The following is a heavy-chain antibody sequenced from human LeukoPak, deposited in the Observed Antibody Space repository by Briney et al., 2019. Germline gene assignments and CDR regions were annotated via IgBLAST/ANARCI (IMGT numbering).Heavy chain of an antibody. CDR3: ARVSGYSYGLFDY. D-gene: IGHD5-18*01. Sequence: SETLSLTCTVSGGSISSYYWSWIRQPPGKGLEWIGYIYYSGSTNYNPSLKSRVTISVDTSKNQFSLKLSSVTVADTAVYYCARVSGYSYGLFDYWGQGTLVTVSS. CDR2: IYYSGST. J-gene: IGHJ4*02. CDR1: GGSISSYY. V-gene: IGHV4-59*01.